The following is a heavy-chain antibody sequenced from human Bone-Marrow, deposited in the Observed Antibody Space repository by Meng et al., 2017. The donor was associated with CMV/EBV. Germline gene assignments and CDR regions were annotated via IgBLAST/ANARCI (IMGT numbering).Heavy chain of an antibody. J-gene: IGHJ6*02. D-gene: IGHD3-10*01. CDR3: ARGDYSYYYAMDV. V-gene: IGHV3-48*03. CDR2: ISSSDSTI. Sequence: GGSLRLSCVVSKFTFSSYEMNWVRQAPGKGLEWVSHISSSDSTIYSADSVKGRFTISRDNAKNSLYLQMNSLRAEDTALYHCARGDYSYYYAMDVWGQGTTVTVSS. CDR1: KFTFSSYE.